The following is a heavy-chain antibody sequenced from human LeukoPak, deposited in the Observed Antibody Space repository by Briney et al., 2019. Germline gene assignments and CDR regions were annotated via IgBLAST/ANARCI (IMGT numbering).Heavy chain of an antibody. V-gene: IGHV5-51*01. D-gene: IGHD2-2*02. CDR1: GYSFATYW. CDR2: IYPGDSDT. Sequence: GESLKISCKGSGYSFATYWIGWVRQMPGKGLEWMGSIYPGDSDTRYSPSFQGQVTISADKSISTAYLQWSSLKASDTAMYYCARPVVPGAIVAFDIWGQGTMVAVSS. CDR3: ARPVVPGAIVAFDI. J-gene: IGHJ3*02.